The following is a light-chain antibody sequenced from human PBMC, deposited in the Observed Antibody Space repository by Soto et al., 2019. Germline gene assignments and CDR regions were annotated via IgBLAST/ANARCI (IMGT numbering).Light chain of an antibody. CDR2: GAS. V-gene: IGKV1-9*01. CDR1: QDISNY. J-gene: IGKJ4*01. CDR3: KKLNSYPLT. Sequence: IQLTQSPSSLSASVGDRVTITCRASQDISNYLAWYQQKPGKAPNLLIYGASSLERGVPSRFSGSGSGTDFTLTISSLQPEDFASYYCKKLNSYPLTFGGGTKVDIK.